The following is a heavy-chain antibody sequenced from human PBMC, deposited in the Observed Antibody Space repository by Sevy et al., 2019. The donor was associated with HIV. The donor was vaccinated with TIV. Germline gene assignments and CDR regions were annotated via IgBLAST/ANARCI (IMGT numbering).Heavy chain of an antibody. CDR2: ISYDGSTT. CDR1: GFTFSNYP. CDR3: ARAALTSGYLYYFDY. D-gene: IGHD3-22*01. V-gene: IGHV3-30*04. J-gene: IGHJ4*02. Sequence: GESLKISCAASGFTFSNYPMHWVRQAPGKGLEWVAVISYDGSTTYYADSLKGRFTISRDTSKSTLYLQVNSLRAEDAAVYYCARAALTSGYLYYFDYWGQGTLITVSS.